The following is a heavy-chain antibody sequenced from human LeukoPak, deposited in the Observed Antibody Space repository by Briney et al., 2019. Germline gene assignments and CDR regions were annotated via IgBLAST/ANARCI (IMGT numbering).Heavy chain of an antibody. J-gene: IGHJ4*02. CDR2: IRSKANSYAT. Sequence: GGSLKLSCAASGFTFSGSAIHWVRQASGKGLEWVGRIRSKANSYATAYAASVKGRFTISRDDSKNTAYLQMNSLKTEDTAVYYCTRPRSYGDYDYWGQGTLVTVSS. V-gene: IGHV3-73*01. D-gene: IGHD4-17*01. CDR1: GFTFSGSA. CDR3: TRPRSYGDYDY.